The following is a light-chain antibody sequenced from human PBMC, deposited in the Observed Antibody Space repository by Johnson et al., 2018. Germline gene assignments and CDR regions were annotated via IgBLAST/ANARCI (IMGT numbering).Light chain of an antibody. CDR3: GTWDSGLSAGNV. V-gene: IGLV1-51*02. Sequence: QSVLTQPPSVSAAPGQKVTISCSGSSSNIGNNYVSWYQQLPGTAPKLLIYENNKRPSGIPDRFSGSKSGTSATLGITGLQTGDEAVYYCGTWDSGLSAGNVFGTGTKVTVL. CDR2: ENN. CDR1: SSNIGNNY. J-gene: IGLJ1*01.